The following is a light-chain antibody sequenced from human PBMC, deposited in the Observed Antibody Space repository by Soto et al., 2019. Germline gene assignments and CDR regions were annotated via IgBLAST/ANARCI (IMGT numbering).Light chain of an antibody. J-gene: IGLJ2*01. CDR2: EVY. Sequence: QSAPTHPPSASGSPGQSVTFSCTGTSSDVGGYNYVSWYQQYPGKAPKLMIYEVYKRPSGVPDRFSGSKSGNTASLTVSGLQPENEADYYCSAYAGSSTWVFGGGTKVTVL. CDR3: SAYAGSSTWV. CDR1: SSDVGGYNY. V-gene: IGLV2-8*01.